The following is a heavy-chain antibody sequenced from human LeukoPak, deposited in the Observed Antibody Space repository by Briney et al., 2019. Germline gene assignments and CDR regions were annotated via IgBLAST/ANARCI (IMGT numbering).Heavy chain of an antibody. V-gene: IGHV3-21*01. CDR1: GFTFSSYS. CDR3: ARGELIFGVVIEDY. CDR2: ISSSSSYI. D-gene: IGHD3-3*01. J-gene: IGHJ4*02. Sequence: PGGSLRLSCAASGFTFSSYSMNWVRQAPGKGLEWVSSISSSSSYIYYADSVKGRFTISRDNAKNSLYLQMNSLRAEDTAVYYCARGELIFGVVIEDYWGQGTLVTVSS.